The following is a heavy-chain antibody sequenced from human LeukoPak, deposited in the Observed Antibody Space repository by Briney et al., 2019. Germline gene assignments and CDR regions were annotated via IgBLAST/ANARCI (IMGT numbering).Heavy chain of an antibody. Sequence: ASVKVSCKVSGYTLTELSMHWVRQAPGKGLEWMGGFDPEDGETIYAQKFQGRVTMIEDTSTDTAYMELSSLRSEDTAVYYCATEELERGWAYFDYWGQGTLVTVSS. CDR3: ATEELERGWAYFDY. V-gene: IGHV1-24*01. J-gene: IGHJ4*02. CDR2: FDPEDGET. D-gene: IGHD1-1*01. CDR1: GYTLTELS.